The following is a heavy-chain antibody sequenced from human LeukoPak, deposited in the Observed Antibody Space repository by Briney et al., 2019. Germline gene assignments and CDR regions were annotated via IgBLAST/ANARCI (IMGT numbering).Heavy chain of an antibody. Sequence: SETLSLTCTVAGGSISSYYWSWIRQPAGKGLEWIGRIYTSGSTNHNPSLKSRVTMSVDTSKNQFSLKLSSVTAADTAVYYCARSAYYYDSSGYYWDAFDIWGQGTMVTVSS. CDR1: GGSISSYY. D-gene: IGHD3-22*01. CDR3: ARSAYYYDSSGYYWDAFDI. J-gene: IGHJ3*02. V-gene: IGHV4-4*07. CDR2: IYTSGST.